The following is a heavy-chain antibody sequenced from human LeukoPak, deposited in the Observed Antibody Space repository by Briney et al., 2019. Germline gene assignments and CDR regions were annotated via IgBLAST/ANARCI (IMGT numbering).Heavy chain of an antibody. V-gene: IGHV3-23*01. Sequence: GGSLRLSCAASGFTFSNYAMTWVRQVPGKGLEWVSAIIPSGGRTYYADSVKGRFTISRNNSKNTVYLHMNSLRAEDTAIYYCASSLVAGYYFDYWGQRTLVTVSS. J-gene: IGHJ4*02. CDR2: IIPSGGRT. CDR1: GFTFSNYA. D-gene: IGHD3-22*01. CDR3: ASSLVAGYYFDY.